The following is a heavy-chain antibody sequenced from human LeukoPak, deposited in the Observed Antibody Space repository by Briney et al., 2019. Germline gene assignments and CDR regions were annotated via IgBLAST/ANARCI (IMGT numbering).Heavy chain of an antibody. J-gene: IGHJ4*02. CDR2: ISISGVST. D-gene: IGHD3-22*01. Sequence: PGGSLRLSCAASGFALTSYAMSWVRQAPGQGLEWVSSISISGVSTYYADSVKGRFTISRDNSENTLHLQMNSLRVEDTAVYYCAREGPYYYDSSGYYPFDYWGQGTLVTVSS. CDR3: AREGPYYYDSSGYYPFDY. CDR1: GFALTSYA. V-gene: IGHV3-23*01.